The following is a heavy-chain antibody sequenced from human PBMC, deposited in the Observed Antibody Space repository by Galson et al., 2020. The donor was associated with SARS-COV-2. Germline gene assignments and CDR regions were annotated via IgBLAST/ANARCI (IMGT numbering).Heavy chain of an antibody. CDR1: GYTFTSYD. D-gene: IGHD3-3*01. CDR3: ARHYAYYDFWSGYPTYYFDY. V-gene: IGHV1-8*01. Sequence: ASVKVSCKASGYTFTSYDINWVRQATGQGLEWMGWMNPNSGNTGYAQKFQGRVTMTRNTSISTAYMELSSLRSEDTAVYYCARHYAYYDFWSGYPTYYFDYWGQGTLVTVSS. CDR2: MNPNSGNT. J-gene: IGHJ4*02.